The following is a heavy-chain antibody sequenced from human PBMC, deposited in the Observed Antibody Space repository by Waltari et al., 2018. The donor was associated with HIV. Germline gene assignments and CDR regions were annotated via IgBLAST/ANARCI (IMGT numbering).Heavy chain of an antibody. CDR2: IYYSGST. CDR1: GGSISSSSYY. CDR3: AREKIVGATASRYYYYGMDV. J-gene: IGHJ6*02. D-gene: IGHD1-26*01. Sequence: QLQLQESGPGLVKPSETLSLTCTVSGGSISSSSYYWGWIRQPPGKGLEWIGSIYYSGSTYYNPSLKSRVTISVDTSKNQFSLKLSSVTAADTAVYYCAREKIVGATASRYYYYGMDVWGQGTTVTVSS. V-gene: IGHV4-39*07.